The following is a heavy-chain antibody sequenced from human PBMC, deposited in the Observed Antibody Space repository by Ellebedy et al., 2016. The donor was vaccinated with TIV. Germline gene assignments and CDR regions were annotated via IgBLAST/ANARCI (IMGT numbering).Heavy chain of an antibody. D-gene: IGHD5-18*01. J-gene: IGHJ1*01. CDR3: AKDWEYRYGKGNFQH. Sequence: GESLKISCAASGFTFSSYAMHSVRQAPGKGLEWVAVISYDGSNKYYADSVKGRFTISRDNSKNTLYLQMNSLRAEDTALYYFAKDWEYRYGKGNFQHWGQGTLVTVSS. CDR1: GFTFSSYA. CDR2: ISYDGSNK. V-gene: IGHV3-30-3*01.